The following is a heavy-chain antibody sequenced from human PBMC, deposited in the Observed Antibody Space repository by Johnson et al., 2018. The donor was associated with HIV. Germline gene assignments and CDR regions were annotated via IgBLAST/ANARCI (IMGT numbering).Heavy chain of an antibody. CDR2: ISYDGSNK. CDR1: GFTFSSYA. D-gene: IGHD1-1*01. CDR3: ASPERPTGTQEEAFDI. J-gene: IGHJ3*02. V-gene: IGHV3-30*14. Sequence: QEKLVESGGGVVQPGRSLRLSCAASGFTFSSYAMHWVRQAPGKGLEWVAVISYDGSNKYYAASVKGLFTISRDNAKNTLYLQMGSLRAEDTAVYYCASPERPTGTQEEAFDIWGQGTMVTVSS.